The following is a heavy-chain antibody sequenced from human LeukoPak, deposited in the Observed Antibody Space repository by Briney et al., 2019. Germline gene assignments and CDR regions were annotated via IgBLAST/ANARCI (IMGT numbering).Heavy chain of an antibody. CDR3: ARGVDVVVVAATYYFDY. Sequence: PSETLSLTCTVSGGSISSGGYYWSWIRQPPGKGLEWIGYIYHSGSTYYNPSLKSRVTISVDRSKNQFSLKLSSVTAADTAVNYCARGVDVVVVAATYYFDYWGQGTLVTVSS. V-gene: IGHV4-30-2*01. CDR2: IYHSGST. CDR1: GGSISSGGYY. D-gene: IGHD2-15*01. J-gene: IGHJ4*02.